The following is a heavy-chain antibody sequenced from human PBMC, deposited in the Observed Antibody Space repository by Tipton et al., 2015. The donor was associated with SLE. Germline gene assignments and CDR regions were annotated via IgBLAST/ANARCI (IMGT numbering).Heavy chain of an antibody. D-gene: IGHD4-17*01. CDR2: INHSGST. Sequence: TLSLTCAVYGGSFSGYYWSWIRQPPGKGLEWIGEINHSGSTNYNPSLKSRVTISVDRSKNQFSLKLSSVTAADTAVYYCARGGYGDYSVLPAFDIWGQGTMVTVSS. V-gene: IGHV4-34*01. J-gene: IGHJ3*02. CDR1: GGSFSGYY. CDR3: ARGGYGDYSVLPAFDI.